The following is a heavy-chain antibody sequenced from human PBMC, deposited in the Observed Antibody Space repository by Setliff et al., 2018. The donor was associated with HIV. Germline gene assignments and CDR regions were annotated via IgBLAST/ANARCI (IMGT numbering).Heavy chain of an antibody. D-gene: IGHD2-2*01. V-gene: IGHV4-61*09. Sequence: SETLSLTCTVSGGSISSGGYYWSWIRQPAGKGLEWIGHIYTSGSTKYNPSLKGRVTISVDTSKDQFSLKLTSVTAADTAVYYCARGHCSGTNCYGVDYYGMDVWGQGTTVTVSS. J-gene: IGHJ6*02. CDR1: GGSISSGGYY. CDR3: ARGHCSGTNCYGVDYYGMDV. CDR2: IYTSGST.